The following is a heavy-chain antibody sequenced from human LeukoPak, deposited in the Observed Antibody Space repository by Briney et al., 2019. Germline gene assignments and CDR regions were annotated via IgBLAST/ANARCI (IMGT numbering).Heavy chain of an antibody. CDR1: GFTFSSYS. D-gene: IGHD3-10*01. Sequence: KPGGSLRLSCAASGFTFSSYSMNWVRQAPGKGLEWVASISSSSSYIYYADSVKGRFTISRDNAKNSLYLQMNSLRAEDTAVYYCARDSDRGSRLAWYFDLWGRGTLVTVSS. V-gene: IGHV3-21*01. CDR3: ARDSDRGSRLAWYFDL. J-gene: IGHJ2*01. CDR2: ISSSSSYI.